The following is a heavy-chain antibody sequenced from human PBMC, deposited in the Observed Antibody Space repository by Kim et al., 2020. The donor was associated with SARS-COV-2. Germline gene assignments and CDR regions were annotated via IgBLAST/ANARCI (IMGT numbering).Heavy chain of an antibody. Sequence: GGSLRLSCAASGFTFSSYEMNWVRQAPGKGLEWVSYISSSGSTIYYADSVKGRFTISRDNAKNSLYLQMNSLRAEDTAVYYCARSMTTVTTVRHGLYYGMDVWGQGTTVTVSS. D-gene: IGHD4-17*01. V-gene: IGHV3-48*03. CDR2: ISSSGSTI. J-gene: IGHJ6*02. CDR1: GFTFSSYE. CDR3: ARSMTTVTTVRHGLYYGMDV.